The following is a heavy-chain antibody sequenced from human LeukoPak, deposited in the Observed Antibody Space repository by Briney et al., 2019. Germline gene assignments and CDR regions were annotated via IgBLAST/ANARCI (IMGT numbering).Heavy chain of an antibody. CDR3: AKDHSYYYDSSGYPDW. CDR2: ISSSSSTI. D-gene: IGHD3-22*01. CDR1: GFTFSSYS. Sequence: GGSLRLSCAASGFTFSSYSMNWVRQAPGKGLEWVSYISSSSSTIYYADSVKGRFTISRDNAKNSLYLQMNSLRAEDTAVYYCAKDHSYYYDSSGYPDWWGQGTLVTVSS. V-gene: IGHV3-48*04. J-gene: IGHJ4*02.